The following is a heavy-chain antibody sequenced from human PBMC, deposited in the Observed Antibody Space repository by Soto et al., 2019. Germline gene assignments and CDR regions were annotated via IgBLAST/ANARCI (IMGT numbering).Heavy chain of an antibody. CDR3: ARGGRLGVFDY. CDR2: ISYDGSNK. V-gene: IGHV3-30-3*01. Sequence: ESGGGVVQPGRSLRLSCAASGFTFSSYAMHWVRQAPGKGLEWVAVISYDGSNKYYADSVKGRFTISRDNSKNTLYLQMNSLRAEDTAVYYCARGGRLGVFDYWGQGTLVTVSS. D-gene: IGHD1-26*01. J-gene: IGHJ4*02. CDR1: GFTFSSYA.